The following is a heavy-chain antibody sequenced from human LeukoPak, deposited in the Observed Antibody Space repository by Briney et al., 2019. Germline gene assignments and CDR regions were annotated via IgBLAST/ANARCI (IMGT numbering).Heavy chain of an antibody. CDR3: AKGWDTKSTSRSPFDY. CDR2: ISYDGSNK. Sequence: GRSLRLSCAASGFTFSSYAMHWVRQAPGKGLEWVAVISYDGSNKYYADSVKGRFTISRDNSKNTLSLQMNSLRSEDAAVYYCAKGWDTKSTSRSPFDYWGQGTLVTVSS. V-gene: IGHV3-30*04. CDR1: GFTFSSYA. D-gene: IGHD1-26*01. J-gene: IGHJ4*02.